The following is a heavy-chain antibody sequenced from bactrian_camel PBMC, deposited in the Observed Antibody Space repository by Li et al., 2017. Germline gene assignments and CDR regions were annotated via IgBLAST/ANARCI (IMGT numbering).Heavy chain of an antibody. D-gene: IGHD2*01. CDR3: TKGGLVYSLS. CDR1: GGTYSAYC. V-gene: IGHV3S53*01. CDR2: IDSAT. Sequence: HVQLVESGGGSVQTGGSLTLSCVASGGTYSAYCMGWFRQVPGNEREPLASIDSATSCADSVQGRFTISEDKAKDTFYLQMNSLMIEDTGMYYCTKGGLVYSLSWGQGTQVTVS. J-gene: IGHJ6*01.